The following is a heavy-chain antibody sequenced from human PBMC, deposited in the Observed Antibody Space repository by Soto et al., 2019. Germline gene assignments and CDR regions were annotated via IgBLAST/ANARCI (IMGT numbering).Heavy chain of an antibody. CDR1: GYTFTSYV. CDR3: AGRSSGWYGYYYDGMDV. Sequence: QVQLVQSGAEVKKPWASVKVSCKASGYTFTSYVISWVRQAPGQGLEWMGWISAYNGNTNYAQKLQGRVTMTTDTSTSTAYMELRSLRSDDTAVYYCAGRSSGWYGYYYDGMDVWVQGTTVTFSS. D-gene: IGHD6-19*01. J-gene: IGHJ6*02. CDR2: ISAYNGNT. V-gene: IGHV1-18*04.